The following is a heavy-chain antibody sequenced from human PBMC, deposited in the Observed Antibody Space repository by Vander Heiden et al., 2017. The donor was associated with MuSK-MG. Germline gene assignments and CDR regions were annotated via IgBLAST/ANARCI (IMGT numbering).Heavy chain of an antibody. V-gene: IGHV1-69*01. CDR3: ARCLVVYASRNHYYYYYMDV. CDR2: IIPIFGTA. Sequence: QVQLVQSGAEVKKPGSSVKVSCKASGGTFSSYAISWVRQAPGQGLEWMGGIIPIFGTANYAQKFQGRVTITADESTSTAYMELSSLRSEDTAVYYCARCLVVYASRNHYYYYYMDVWGKGTTVTVSS. CDR1: GGTFSSYA. D-gene: IGHD2-8*02. J-gene: IGHJ6*03.